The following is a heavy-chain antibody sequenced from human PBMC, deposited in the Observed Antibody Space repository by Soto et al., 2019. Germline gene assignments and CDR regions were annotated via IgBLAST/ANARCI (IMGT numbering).Heavy chain of an antibody. D-gene: IGHD6-19*01. V-gene: IGHV3-7*01. J-gene: IGHJ4*02. Sequence: EVQLVESGGGLVQPGGSLRLSCAASGFTFSSYWMSWVRQAPGKGLEWVANIKQDGSENYYVDSVKGRFTISRDNAKNSLYLQMNSLRAEDTAVYYCARESPSSQWLPTRYFDYWGQVTLVTVSS. CDR1: GFTFSSYW. CDR2: IKQDGSEN. CDR3: ARESPSSQWLPTRYFDY.